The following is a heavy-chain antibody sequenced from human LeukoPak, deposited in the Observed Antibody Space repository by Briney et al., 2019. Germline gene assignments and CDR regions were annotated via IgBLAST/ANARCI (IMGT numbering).Heavy chain of an antibody. CDR1: GFTFSSYA. CDR2: ISGSGGST. V-gene: IGHV3-23*01. J-gene: IGHJ6*02. D-gene: IGHD4-23*01. CDR3: AREATVVTLYRDYYYYGMDV. Sequence: GGSLRLSCAASGFTFSSYAMSWVRQAPGKGLEWVSAISGSGGSTYYADSVKGRFTISRDNSKNTLYLQMNSLRAEDTAVYYCAREATVVTLYRDYYYYGMDVWGQGTTVTVSS.